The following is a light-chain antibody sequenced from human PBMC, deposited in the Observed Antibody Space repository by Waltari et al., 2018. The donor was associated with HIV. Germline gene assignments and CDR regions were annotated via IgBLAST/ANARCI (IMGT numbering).Light chain of an antibody. Sequence: QSALTQPPSASGSPGQSVTISCTGTSSDVGSYNYVSWFQQPPGKAPKLMIYAVTKRPSGVPDRFSGSKSGNTASLTVSGLQAEDEADYYCASHAGSKDVFGGGTRLTVL. J-gene: IGLJ2*01. CDR1: SSDVGSYNY. CDR3: ASHAGSKDV. V-gene: IGLV2-8*01. CDR2: AVT.